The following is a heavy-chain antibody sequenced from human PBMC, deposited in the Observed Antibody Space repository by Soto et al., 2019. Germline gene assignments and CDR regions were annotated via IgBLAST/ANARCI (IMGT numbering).Heavy chain of an antibody. V-gene: IGHV3-23*01. J-gene: IGHJ4*02. Sequence: GGSLRLSCAASGFTFSSYAMSWVRQAPGKGLEWVSGVTSSGVSTYYAESVKGRFTISRDKSKNTLYLQMSSLRAEDTAVYYCAKDRDQYNSAWYGFDKWGQGTLVTVSS. D-gene: IGHD6-13*01. CDR3: AKDRDQYNSAWYGFDK. CDR1: GFTFSSYA. CDR2: VTSSGVST.